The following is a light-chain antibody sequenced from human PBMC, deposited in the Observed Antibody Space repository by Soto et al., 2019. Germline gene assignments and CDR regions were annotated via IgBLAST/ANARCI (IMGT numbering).Light chain of an antibody. CDR1: SSNIGSNT. CDR3: AAWDDSLNGVV. Sequence: QSVLTQPPSAFGTPGQWVTISCSGSSSNIGSNTVNWYQQLPGTAPKLLIYSHSQRPSGVPDRFSGSKSGTSASLAISGLQSEDEADYYCAAWDDSLNGVVFGGGTKVTVL. CDR2: SHS. J-gene: IGLJ2*01. V-gene: IGLV1-44*01.